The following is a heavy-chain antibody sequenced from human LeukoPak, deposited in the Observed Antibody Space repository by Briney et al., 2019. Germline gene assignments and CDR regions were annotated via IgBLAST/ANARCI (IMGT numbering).Heavy chain of an antibody. CDR3: AKAYYYDSSGCYFQGAFDI. CDR2: ISGSGGST. V-gene: IGHV3-23*01. Sequence: GGSLRLSCAASGFTFSSYAVSWVRQAPGKGLEWVSSISGSGGSTYYGDSVKGRFTISRDNSKNTLYLQMNSLRAEDTAVYYCAKAYYYDSSGCYFQGAFDIWGQGTMVTVSS. J-gene: IGHJ3*02. CDR1: GFTFSSYA. D-gene: IGHD3-22*01.